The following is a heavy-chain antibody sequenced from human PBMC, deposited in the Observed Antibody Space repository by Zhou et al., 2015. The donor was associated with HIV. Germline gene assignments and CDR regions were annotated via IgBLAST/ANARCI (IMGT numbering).Heavy chain of an antibody. CDR2: IYNGNT. Sequence: QVQLVQSGAEVKKPGSSVKVSCKASGGTFSSYAISWVRQAPGQGLEWMGWIYNGNTNYAQKFQGRVTMTTDTSTSTGYMELRSLRSDDTATYFCARDDSSGYHSFDYWGQGTLVTVSS. D-gene: IGHD3-22*01. CDR1: GGTFSSYA. V-gene: IGHV1-18*01. J-gene: IGHJ4*02. CDR3: ARDDSSGYHSFDY.